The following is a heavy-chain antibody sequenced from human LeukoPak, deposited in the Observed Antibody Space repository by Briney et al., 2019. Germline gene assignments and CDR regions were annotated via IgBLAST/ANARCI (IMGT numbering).Heavy chain of an antibody. V-gene: IGHV3-21*01. D-gene: IGHD5-18*01. CDR2: ISSSSSYI. Sequence: GGSLTLSCTTSGFTFTTYWMSWVRQAPGKGLEWVSSISSSSSYIYYADSVKGRFTISRDNAKNSLYLQMNSLRAEDTAVYYCAREGGTAMVDYWGQGTLVTVSS. CDR1: GFTFTTYW. J-gene: IGHJ4*02. CDR3: AREGGTAMVDY.